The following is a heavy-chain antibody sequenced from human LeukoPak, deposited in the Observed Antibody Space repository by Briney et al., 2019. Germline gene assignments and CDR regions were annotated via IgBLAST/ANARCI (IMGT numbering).Heavy chain of an antibody. CDR1: GYSFSSYG. CDR3: ARGGYKDADWDFDY. V-gene: IGHV1-18*01. J-gene: IGHJ4*02. Sequence: GASVKVSCKASGYSFSSYGISWVRQAPGQGLEYIGWISAYNGNTNFGQKVQGRVTMTTDTSTSTAYMELKHLRSDDTAVYYCARGGYKDADWDFDYWGQGTLVTVSS. D-gene: IGHD5-24*01. CDR2: ISAYNGNT.